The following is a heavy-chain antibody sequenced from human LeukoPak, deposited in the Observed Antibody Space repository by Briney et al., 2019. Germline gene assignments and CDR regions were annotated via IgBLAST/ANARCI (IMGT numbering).Heavy chain of an antibody. CDR2: IIPIFGTA. J-gene: IGHJ3*02. V-gene: IGHV1-69*13. CDR1: GGTFSSYA. Sequence: SVKVSCKASGGTFSSYAISWVRQAPGQGLEWMGGIIPIFGTANYAQKFQGRVTITADESTSTAYMELSSLRSEDTAVYYCATAGSYYYAFDIWGQGTMVTVSS. CDR3: ATAGSYYYAFDI. D-gene: IGHD1-26*01.